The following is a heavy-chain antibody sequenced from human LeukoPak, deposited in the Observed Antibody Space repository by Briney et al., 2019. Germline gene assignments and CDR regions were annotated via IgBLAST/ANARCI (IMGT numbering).Heavy chain of an antibody. Sequence: GGSLRLSCAASGFTFSNNAMSWVRQAPGKGLEWASATSTSGGSAYYADSVKGRFTISRDNSKNTLYLQMNNLRAEDTAVYFCARGRYLDWLPYYFDYWGQGTLVTVSS. D-gene: IGHD3-9*01. V-gene: IGHV3-23*01. J-gene: IGHJ4*02. CDR1: GFTFSNNA. CDR2: TSTSGGSA. CDR3: ARGRYLDWLPYYFDY.